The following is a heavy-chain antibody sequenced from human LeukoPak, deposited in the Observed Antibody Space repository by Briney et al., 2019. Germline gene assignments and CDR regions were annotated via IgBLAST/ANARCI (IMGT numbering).Heavy chain of an antibody. CDR3: ARDLGPDYYDSSGFSGG. J-gene: IGHJ4*02. CDR1: GFTFSSYA. CDR2: ISGSGGST. V-gene: IGHV3-23*01. Sequence: GGSLRLSCAASGFTFSSYAMSWVRQAPGKGLEWVSAISGSGGSTYYADSAKGRFTISRDNAKNSLYLQMNSLRAEDTAVYYCARDLGPDYYDSSGFSGGGGQGTLVTVSS. D-gene: IGHD3-22*01.